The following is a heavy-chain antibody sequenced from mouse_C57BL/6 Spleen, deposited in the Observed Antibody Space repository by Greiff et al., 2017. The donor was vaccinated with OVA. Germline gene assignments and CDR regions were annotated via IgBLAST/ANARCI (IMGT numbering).Heavy chain of an antibody. CDR2: IDPANGNT. V-gene: IGHV14-3*01. CDR3: APLLQGAMDY. CDR1: GFNIKNNY. Sequence: EVQLQQSVAELVRPGASVKLSCTASGFNIKNNYMHWVKQRPEQGLEWIGRIDPANGNTKYAPKFQGKATITADTASNTAYLQLSSLTSEDTAIYYCAPLLQGAMDYWGQGTSVTVSS. J-gene: IGHJ4*01. D-gene: IGHD1-1*01.